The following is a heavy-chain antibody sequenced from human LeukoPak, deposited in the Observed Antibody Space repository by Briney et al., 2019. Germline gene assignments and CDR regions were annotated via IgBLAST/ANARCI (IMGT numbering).Heavy chain of an antibody. V-gene: IGHV4-34*01. J-gene: IGHJ4*02. CDR1: GGSFSGYY. D-gene: IGHD6-19*01. Sequence: SETLSLTCAVYGGSFSGYYWSWIRQPPGKGLEWIGEINHSGSTNYNPSLKSRVTISVDTSKSQFSLKLSSVTAADTAVHYCARVVNSSGCFDYWGQGTLVTVSS. CDR3: ARVVNSSGCFDY. CDR2: INHSGST.